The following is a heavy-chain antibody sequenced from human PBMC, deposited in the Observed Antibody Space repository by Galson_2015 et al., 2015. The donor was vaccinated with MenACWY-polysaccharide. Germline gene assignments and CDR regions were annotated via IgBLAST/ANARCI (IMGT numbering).Heavy chain of an antibody. CDR1: GFSFSSYG. CDR2: ISDTGTNT. V-gene: IGHV3-23*01. Sequence: SLRLSCAASGFSFSSYGMIWVRQPPGKGLEWVSYISDTGTNTRHADSVEGRFSISRDNSKNTLYLQMNGLGAQDTAVYYCAVRTTSNSFDHGGQGTLVTVAS. D-gene: IGHD1-7*01. J-gene: IGHJ4*02. CDR3: AVRTTSNSFDH.